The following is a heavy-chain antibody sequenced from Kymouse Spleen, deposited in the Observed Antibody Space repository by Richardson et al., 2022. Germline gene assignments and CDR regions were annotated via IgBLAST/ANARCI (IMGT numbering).Heavy chain of an antibody. CDR1: GGSFSGYY. Sequence: QVQLQQWGAGLLKPSETLSLTCAVYGGSFSGYYWSWIRQPPGKGLEWIGEINHSGSTNYNPSLKSRVTISVDTSKNQFSLKLSSVTAADTAVYYCARMIAVAPYAFDIWGQGTMVTVSS. CDR3: ARMIAVAPYAFDI. D-gene: IGHD6-19*01. V-gene: IGHV4-34*01. J-gene: IGHJ3*02. CDR2: INHSGST.